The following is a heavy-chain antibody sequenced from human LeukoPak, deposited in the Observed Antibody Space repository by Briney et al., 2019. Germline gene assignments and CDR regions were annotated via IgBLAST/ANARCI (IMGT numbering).Heavy chain of an antibody. V-gene: IGHV4-59*11. CDR1: GGSISSHY. D-gene: IGHD5-24*01. CDR3: ARGGVGRDGYNYGYYYYYMDV. CDR2: IYYSGST. J-gene: IGHJ6*03. Sequence: SETLSLTCTVSGGSISSHYWSWIRQPPGKGLEWIGYIYYSGSTNCNPSLKSRVTISVDTSKNQFSLKLSSVTAADTAVYYCARGGVGRDGYNYGYYYYYMDVWGKGTTVTVSS.